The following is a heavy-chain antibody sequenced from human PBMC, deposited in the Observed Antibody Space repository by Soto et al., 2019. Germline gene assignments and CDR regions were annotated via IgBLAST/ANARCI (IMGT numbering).Heavy chain of an antibody. CDR3: ARGIATTVPYYYYYMDV. D-gene: IGHD4-17*01. CDR1: GGSISSSSYY. J-gene: IGHJ6*03. CDR2: IYYSGST. V-gene: IGHV4-39*01. Sequence: NPSETLSLTCTVSGGSISSSSYYWGWIRQPPGKGLEWIGSIYYSGSTYYNPSLKSRVTISVDTSKNQFSLKLSSVTAADTAVYYCARGIATTVPYYYYYMDVWGKGTTVTVSS.